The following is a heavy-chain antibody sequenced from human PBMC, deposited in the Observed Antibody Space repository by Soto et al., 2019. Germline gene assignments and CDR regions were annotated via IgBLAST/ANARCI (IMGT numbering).Heavy chain of an antibody. V-gene: IGHV4-59*02. CDR1: GASVSDGY. Sequence: QTQLQESGPGLVKPSETLSLNCTVSGASVSDGYWSWIRQPPGKGLEWIGFMYFGGRFKYNPSLPSRVSISVDTSNNQYTLKLTSGTAADTAVYYCARSYYDSTGFAVGPWGQGTLVTVSS. D-gene: IGHD3-22*01. CDR3: ARSYYDSTGFAVGP. CDR2: MYFGGRF. J-gene: IGHJ5*02.